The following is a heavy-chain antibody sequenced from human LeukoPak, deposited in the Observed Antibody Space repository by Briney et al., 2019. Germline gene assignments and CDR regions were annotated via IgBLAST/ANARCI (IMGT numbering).Heavy chain of an antibody. D-gene: IGHD2-21*02. CDR3: AKDAAYCGGDCYYGDDDY. J-gene: IGHJ4*02. Sequence: PGGSLRLSYAASGFTFSSYEMNWVRQAPGKGLEWVSAISGSGGSTYYADSVKGRFTISRDNSKNTLYLQMNSLRAEDTAVYYCAKDAAYCGGDCYYGDDDYWGQGTLVTVSS. CDR2: ISGSGGST. CDR1: GFTFSSYE. V-gene: IGHV3-23*01.